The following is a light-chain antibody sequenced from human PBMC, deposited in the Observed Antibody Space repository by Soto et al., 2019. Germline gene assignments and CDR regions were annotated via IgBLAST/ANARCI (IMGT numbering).Light chain of an antibody. Sequence: AIRMTQSPSSLSASTGDRVTITCRASQDINNYLVWYQQKPGKAPKLLIYAASTLQSGVPSRFSGSSSGTDLTLTISSLQSEDFVTYYCQQYYSNPRTFGQGTKVDIK. V-gene: IGKV1-8*01. CDR2: AAS. J-gene: IGKJ1*01. CDR3: QQYYSNPRT. CDR1: QDINNY.